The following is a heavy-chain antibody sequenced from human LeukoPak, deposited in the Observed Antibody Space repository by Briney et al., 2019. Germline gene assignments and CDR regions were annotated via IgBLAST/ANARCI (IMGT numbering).Heavy chain of an antibody. CDR3: ARGGRESYYFYYHMDV. D-gene: IGHD3-10*01. CDR2: INPSGGGT. Sequence: ASVKVSCKASGYTFNSNGISWVRQAPGQGLEWMGIINPSGGGTTYAQKFQGRLIMTRDMSTSTVYMELSGLRSEDTAMYYCARGGRESYYFYYHMDVWGKGTTVTVSS. CDR1: GYTFNSNG. V-gene: IGHV1-46*02. J-gene: IGHJ6*03.